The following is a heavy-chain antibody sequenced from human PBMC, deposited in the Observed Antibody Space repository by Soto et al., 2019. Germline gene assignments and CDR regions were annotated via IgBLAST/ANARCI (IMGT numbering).Heavy chain of an antibody. J-gene: IGHJ4*02. D-gene: IGHD4-17*01. Sequence: PSETLPLTCTVSGGSISSSIYYWGWIRQPPGKGLEWIGSIYYSGSTYYNPSLKSRVTISVDTSKNQFSLKLSSVTAADTAVYYCARPYESYGDYFYDYWGQGTLVTVSS. V-gene: IGHV4-39*01. CDR2: IYYSGST. CDR3: ARPYESYGDYFYDY. CDR1: GGSISSSIYY.